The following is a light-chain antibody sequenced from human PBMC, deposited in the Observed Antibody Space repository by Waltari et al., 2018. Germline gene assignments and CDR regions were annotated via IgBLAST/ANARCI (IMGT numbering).Light chain of an antibody. J-gene: IGKJ2*01. V-gene: IGKV4-1*01. CDR2: WAS. CDR1: QSVLYSSNNKNY. CDR3: QQYYSTPHT. Sequence: DIVMTQSPDSLAVALGERATINCKSSQSVLYSSNNKNYLAWYQQKPGQPPKLLIYWASTRESGVPDRFSGSGSGTDFTLTSSRLQAEDVAVYNCQQYYSTPHTFGQGTKLEIK.